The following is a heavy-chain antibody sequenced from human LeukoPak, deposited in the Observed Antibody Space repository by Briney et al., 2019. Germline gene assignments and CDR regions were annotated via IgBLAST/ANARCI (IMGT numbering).Heavy chain of an antibody. CDR2: ISYDGSNK. V-gene: IGHV3-30*04. Sequence: GGSLRLSCAASGFTFSSYAMHWVRQAPGKGLEWVAVISYDGSNKYYADSVKGRFTISRDNSKNTLYLQMNSLRAEDTAVYYCARGLGAANSENWFDPWGQGTLVTVSS. D-gene: IGHD1-26*01. CDR3: ARGLGAANSENWFDP. CDR1: GFTFSSYA. J-gene: IGHJ5*02.